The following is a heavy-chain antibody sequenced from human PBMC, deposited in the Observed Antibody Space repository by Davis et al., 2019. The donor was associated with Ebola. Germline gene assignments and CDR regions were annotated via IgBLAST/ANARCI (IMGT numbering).Heavy chain of an antibody. Sequence: SETLSLTCAVSGDSVSSRNWWSWLRQSPGTGLEWIGEIYHGGITNYNPSLKSRVTISVDMSKNQFSLGLTSVTAADTAMYYCARDYYDSNGYLYYFDSWGQGTLVTVSS. CDR2: IYHGGIT. CDR1: GDSVSSRNW. CDR3: ARDYYDSNGYLYYFDS. D-gene: IGHD3-22*01. V-gene: IGHV4-4*02. J-gene: IGHJ4*02.